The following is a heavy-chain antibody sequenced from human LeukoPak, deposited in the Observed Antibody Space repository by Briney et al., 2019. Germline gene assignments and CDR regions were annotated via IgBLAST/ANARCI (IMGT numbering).Heavy chain of an antibody. CDR1: GLIVSDNC. CDR2: IYGGGDT. D-gene: IGHD3-10*01. CDR3: ARERIYFGSGRDLTDARLFYYYGMDI. V-gene: IGHV3-53*01. Sequence: GGSLRLSCVASGLIVSDNCMTWVRQAPGKGLEWVSVIYGGGDTYFSDLVKGRFTISRDDSKNTLYLQMNSLRVEDTAVYYCARERIYFGSGRDLTDARLFYYYGMDIWGQGTTVTVSS. J-gene: IGHJ6*02.